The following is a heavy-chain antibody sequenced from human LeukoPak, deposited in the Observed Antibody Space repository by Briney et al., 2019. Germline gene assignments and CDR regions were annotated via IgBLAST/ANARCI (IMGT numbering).Heavy chain of an antibody. D-gene: IGHD4-11*01. Sequence: KPSQTLSLTCTVSGGSISSGGYYWSWIRQHPGKGLEWIGYIYYSGSAYYNPSLKSRVTISVDTSKNQFSLKLSSVTAADTAVYYCASDRISGAVTTTGSRAFDIWGQGTMVTVSS. J-gene: IGHJ3*02. CDR2: IYYSGSA. CDR3: ASDRISGAVTTTGSRAFDI. CDR1: GGSISSGGYY. V-gene: IGHV4-31*03.